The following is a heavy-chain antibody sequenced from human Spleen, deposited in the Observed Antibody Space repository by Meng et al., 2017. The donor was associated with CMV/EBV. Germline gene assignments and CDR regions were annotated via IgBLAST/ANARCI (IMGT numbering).Heavy chain of an antibody. D-gene: IGHD1-1*01. V-gene: IGHV4-59*01. Sequence: GSLRLSCTVSGGSISKNYWSWSRRPPGKGLEYIGSISYTGYIVYNPSLKGRVTMSLDTSTNRFSLKLTSVTPADTAMYYCAGPDDMGSSPHDPFDIWGQGTMVTVSS. CDR2: ISYTGYI. J-gene: IGHJ3*02. CDR1: GGSISKNY. CDR3: AGPDDMGSSPHDPFDI.